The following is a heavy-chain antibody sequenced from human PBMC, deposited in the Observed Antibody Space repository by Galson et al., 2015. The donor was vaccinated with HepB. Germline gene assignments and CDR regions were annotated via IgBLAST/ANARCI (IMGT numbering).Heavy chain of an antibody. D-gene: IGHD3-10*01. CDR1: GGSFSGYY. CDR2: INHSGST. V-gene: IGHV4-34*01. J-gene: IGHJ4*02. Sequence: ETLSLTCAVYGGSFSGYYWSWIRQPPGKGLEWIGEINHSGSTNYNPSLKSRVTISVDTSKNQFSLKLSSVTAADTAVYYCARGYGSGSVGDYWGQGTLVTVSS. CDR3: ARGYGSGSVGDY.